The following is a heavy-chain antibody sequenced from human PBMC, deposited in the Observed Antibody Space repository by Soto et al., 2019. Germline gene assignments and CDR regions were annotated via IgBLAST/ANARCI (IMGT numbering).Heavy chain of an antibody. CDR2: IIGGDGDK. CDR1: GFTFRTFT. CDR3: ANDRDPDGIWTFDS. Sequence: EVQLLEHGGQLVQPGESLRLSCAASGFTFRTFTMNWVRQAPGKGLEWVSGIIGGDGDKFYSDSVKGRFTISRDNSKDMLFLQMSSLRVDDTAVYYCANDRDPDGIWTFDSWGQGTLVTVSS. V-gene: IGHV3-23*01. D-gene: IGHD3-9*01. J-gene: IGHJ5*01.